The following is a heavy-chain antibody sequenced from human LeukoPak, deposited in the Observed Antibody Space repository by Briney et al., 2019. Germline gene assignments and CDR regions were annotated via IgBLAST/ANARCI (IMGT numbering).Heavy chain of an antibody. J-gene: IGHJ4*02. CDR2: ISTSSYYM. V-gene: IGHV3-21*01. CDR3: ARDASGSSTGLIDS. CDR1: GFTLRSYC. Sequence: GGSLRLSCAASGFTLRSYCMSWVRQAPGKGLEWVSYISTSSYYMYYADSVEGRFTISRDDAKNSLYLQMHSLRTEDTAVYYCARDASGSSTGLIDSWGQGTLVTVSS. D-gene: IGHD1-26*01.